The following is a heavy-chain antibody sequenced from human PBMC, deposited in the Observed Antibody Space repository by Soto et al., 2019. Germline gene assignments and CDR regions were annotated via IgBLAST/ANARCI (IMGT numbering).Heavy chain of an antibody. CDR3: ARGHSSGYYYYFDY. D-gene: IGHD3-22*01. CDR2: ISSSGSTI. V-gene: IGHV3-48*03. CDR1: GFTFSSYE. J-gene: IGHJ4*02. Sequence: PGGSLRLSCAASGFTFSSYEMNWVRQAPGKGLEWVSYISSSGSTIYYADSVKGRFTISRDNAKNSLYLQMNSLRAEDTAVYYCARGHSSGYYYYFDYWGQGTLVTVSS.